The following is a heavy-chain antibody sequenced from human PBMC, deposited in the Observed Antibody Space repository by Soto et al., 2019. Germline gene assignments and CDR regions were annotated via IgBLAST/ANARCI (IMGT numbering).Heavy chain of an antibody. CDR3: ARDKNYYEGAGTSWYFDL. Sequence: QVQLVESGGGVVQPGRSLRLSCAASGFTFSSYGMHWVRQAPGKGLEWVAVIWYDGSNKYYADSVKGRFTISRDNSKNALYLQMNSLRAEDTAMYYCARDKNYYEGAGTSWYFDLWGRGTLVTVSS. V-gene: IGHV3-33*01. CDR2: IWYDGSNK. D-gene: IGHD3-22*01. J-gene: IGHJ2*01. CDR1: GFTFSSYG.